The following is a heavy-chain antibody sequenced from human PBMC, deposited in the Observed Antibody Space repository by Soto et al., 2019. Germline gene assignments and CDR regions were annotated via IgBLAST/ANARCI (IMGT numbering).Heavy chain of an antibody. D-gene: IGHD6-6*01. CDR1: GGSISSYY. CDR2: IYYSGST. CDR3: AIIYKYSSSINWFDP. V-gene: IGHV4-59*01. J-gene: IGHJ5*02. Sequence: SETLSLTCTVSGGSISSYYWSWIRQPPGKGLEWIGYIYYSGSTNYNPSLKSRVTISVDTSKNQFSLKLSSVTAADTAVYYCAIIYKYSSSINWFDPWGQGIRVTVSS.